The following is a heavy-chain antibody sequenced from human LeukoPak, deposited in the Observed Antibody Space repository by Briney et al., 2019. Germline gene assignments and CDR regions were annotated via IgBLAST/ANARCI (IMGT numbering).Heavy chain of an antibody. Sequence: PGGSLRLPCAASGFTFSSYSMNWVRQAPGRGLEWVSYISSTSSTIYYADSVKGRFTISRDNAKNSLYLQMNSLRAEDTAVYYCAREGNSGSHDCWGQGTLVTVSS. J-gene: IGHJ4*02. CDR3: AREGNSGSHDC. CDR2: ISSTSSTI. D-gene: IGHD1-26*01. CDR1: GFTFSSYS. V-gene: IGHV3-48*04.